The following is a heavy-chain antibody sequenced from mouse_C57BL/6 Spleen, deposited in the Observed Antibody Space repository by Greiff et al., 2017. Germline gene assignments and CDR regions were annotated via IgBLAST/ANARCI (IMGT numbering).Heavy chain of an antibody. D-gene: IGHD1-2*01. Sequence: QVQLQQPGAELVRPGSSVKLSCKASGYTFTSYWMHWVKQRPIQGLEWIGNIDPSDSETHYNQKFKDKATLTVDKSSSTAYMQLSSLTSEDSAVYYCARERLLYVMDYWGQGTSVTVSS. CDR2: IDPSDSET. CDR3: ARERLLYVMDY. V-gene: IGHV1-52*01. CDR1: GYTFTSYW. J-gene: IGHJ4*01.